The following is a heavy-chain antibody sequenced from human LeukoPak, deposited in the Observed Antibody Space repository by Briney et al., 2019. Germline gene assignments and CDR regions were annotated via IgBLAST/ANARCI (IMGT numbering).Heavy chain of an antibody. Sequence: SETLSLTCGVYGASFTGYYWTWIRQSPGKGLEWIGEFNHIETTSYNPSLKSRVTISVDTSNSQFSLKLTSVTAADTAVYYCARGNRQLGYYGSGSRLPYDYWGQGTLVTVSS. CDR1: GASFTGYY. D-gene: IGHD3-10*01. CDR2: FNHIETT. CDR3: ARGNRQLGYYGSGSRLPYDY. J-gene: IGHJ4*02. V-gene: IGHV4-34*01.